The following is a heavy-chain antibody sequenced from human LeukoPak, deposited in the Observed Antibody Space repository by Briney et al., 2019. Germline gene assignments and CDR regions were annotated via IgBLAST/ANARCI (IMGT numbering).Heavy chain of an antibody. Sequence: PGGSLRLSCAASGFTFSSYWMSWVRQAPGKGLEWVASIKFDESEKHYMDSVKGRFTISRDTAKNSLYLQMNSLRVEDTAVYFCARETTNGYFEYWGQGSLVTVSP. CDR3: ARETTNGYFEY. D-gene: IGHD1-1*01. CDR1: GFTFSSYW. CDR2: IKFDESEK. V-gene: IGHV3-7*01. J-gene: IGHJ4*02.